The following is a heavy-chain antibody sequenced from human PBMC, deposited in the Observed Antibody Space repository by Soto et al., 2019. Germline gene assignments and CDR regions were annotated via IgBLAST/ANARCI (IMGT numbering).Heavy chain of an antibody. CDR1: GGSISSSSYY. D-gene: IGHD2-21*01. J-gene: IGHJ4*02. Sequence: QLQLQESGPGLVKPSETLSLTCTVSGGSISSSSYYWGWIRQPPGKGLEWIGSIYYSGSTYYNPSLKSRVTISVDTSKNQFSLKLSSVTAADTAVYYCARHLPGNGPPDWWGQGTLVTVSS. CDR2: IYYSGST. V-gene: IGHV4-39*01. CDR3: ARHLPGNGPPDW.